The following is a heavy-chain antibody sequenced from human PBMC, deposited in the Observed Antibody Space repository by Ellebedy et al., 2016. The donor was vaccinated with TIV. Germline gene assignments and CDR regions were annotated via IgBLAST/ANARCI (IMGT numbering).Heavy chain of an antibody. D-gene: IGHD5-18*01. CDR3: ARDLLSIQLWYHGNWFDP. CDR2: ISYDGSNK. CDR1: GFTFSSYG. J-gene: IGHJ5*02. V-gene: IGHV3-30*03. Sequence: PGGSLRLSCAASGFTFSSYGMHWVRQAPGKGLEWVAVISYDGSNKYYADSVKGRFTISRDNSKNTLYLQMNSLRAEDTAVYYCARDLLSIQLWYHGNWFDPWGQGTLVTVSS.